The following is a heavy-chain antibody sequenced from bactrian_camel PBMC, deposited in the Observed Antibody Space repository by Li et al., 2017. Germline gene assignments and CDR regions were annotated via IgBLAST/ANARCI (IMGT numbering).Heavy chain of an antibody. D-gene: IGHD6*01. Sequence: DVQLVESGGGLVQPGESLRLSCEASGFSFSAYAMTWVRQAPGKGLDWVSSISSGGGTTYYADSVKGRFAISRDNTKNTLYLQMNNLRIGDTATYVCAADASSVPWYSRWTSPPPVGWFGLWGQGTQVTVS. CDR2: ISSGGGTT. CDR3: AADASSVPWYSRWTSPPPVGWFGL. J-gene: IGHJ4*01. CDR1: GFSFSAYA. V-gene: IGHV3S31*01.